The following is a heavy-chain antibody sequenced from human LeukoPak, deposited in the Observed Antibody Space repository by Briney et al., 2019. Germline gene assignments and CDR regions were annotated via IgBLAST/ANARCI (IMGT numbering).Heavy chain of an antibody. V-gene: IGHV3-11*01. CDR2: IGGSGATI. J-gene: IGHJ4*02. Sequence: GGSLRLSCAASGFTFSDYYMSWIRQAPGKGLEWVSYIGGSGATIYYADSVKGRFTISRDNSKNTLYLQMNSLRVEDTAVYYCARDSSDRDYWGQGTLVTVSS. CDR3: ARDSSDRDY. CDR1: GFTFSDYY.